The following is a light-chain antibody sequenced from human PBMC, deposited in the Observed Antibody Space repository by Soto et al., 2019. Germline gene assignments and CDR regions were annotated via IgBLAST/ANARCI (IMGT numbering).Light chain of an antibody. CDR1: QSVSSSY. Sequence: EIVLTQSPGTLSLSPEERATLSCRASQSVSSSYLAWYQQKPGQAPRLLIYGASSRATGLPDRFSGSGSGTDFTVTISRLEPEDFAVYYCQQYGSSPLTFGGGTKVEFK. CDR2: GAS. CDR3: QQYGSSPLT. J-gene: IGKJ4*01. V-gene: IGKV3-20*01.